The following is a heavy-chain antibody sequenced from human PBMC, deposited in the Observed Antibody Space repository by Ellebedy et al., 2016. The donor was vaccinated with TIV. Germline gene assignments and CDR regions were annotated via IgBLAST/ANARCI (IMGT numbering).Heavy chain of an antibody. CDR3: ASDKGRPPANLDV. Sequence: GESLKISCAASGVTVSNNYMCWVRQAPGKGLEWVALIYSGGQTNYADSVKGRFTISSDSSKNTLYLQMNSLRAEDTAMYYCASDKGRPPANLDVWGQGTAVTVSS. CDR2: IYSGGQT. V-gene: IGHV3-53*01. CDR1: GVTVSNNY. J-gene: IGHJ6*02. D-gene: IGHD2-2*01.